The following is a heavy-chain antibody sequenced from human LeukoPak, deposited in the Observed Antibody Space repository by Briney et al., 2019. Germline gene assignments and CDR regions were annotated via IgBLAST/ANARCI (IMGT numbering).Heavy chain of an antibody. CDR1: GGSFSGYY. V-gene: IGHV4-34*01. Sequence: SETLSLTCAVYGGSFSGYYWSWIRQPPGKGLEWIGEINHSETTYYNPSLKSRVTISLDTSKNHFSLELSSVTAADTAVYYCGRGLYYYDSSDYINAFDIWGQGTMVTVSS. CDR3: GRGLYYYDSSDYINAFDI. J-gene: IGHJ3*02. CDR2: INHSETT. D-gene: IGHD3-22*01.